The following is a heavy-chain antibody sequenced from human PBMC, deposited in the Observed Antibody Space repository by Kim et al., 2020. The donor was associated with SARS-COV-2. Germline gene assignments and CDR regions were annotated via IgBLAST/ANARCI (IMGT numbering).Heavy chain of an antibody. D-gene: IGHD3-3*01. CDR2: IYHSGST. J-gene: IGHJ6*02. V-gene: IGHV4-4*02. CDR1: GGSISSDNW. CDR3: ARDRRVITIFGVGDYGMDV. Sequence: SETLSLTCAVSGGSISSDNWWSWIRQPPGKGLEWIGKIYHSGSTNYNPSIKSRVTISVDKSKNQFSLKLSSVTAADTAVYYCARDRRVITIFGVGDYGMDVWGQGTTVTVSS.